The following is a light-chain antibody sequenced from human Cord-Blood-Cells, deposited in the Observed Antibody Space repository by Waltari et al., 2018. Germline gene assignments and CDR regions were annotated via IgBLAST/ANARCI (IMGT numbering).Light chain of an antibody. J-gene: IGLJ1*01. Sequence: QSALTQPRPVSGSPGQSVTISCNGTSSDVGGYNYVSCYQQHPGKAPKLMIYDVSKRPSGVPDRFSGSKSGNTASLTISGLQAEDEADYYCCSYAGSYTFYVFGTGTKVTVL. V-gene: IGLV2-11*01. CDR3: CSYAGSYTFYV. CDR1: SSDVGGYNY. CDR2: DVS.